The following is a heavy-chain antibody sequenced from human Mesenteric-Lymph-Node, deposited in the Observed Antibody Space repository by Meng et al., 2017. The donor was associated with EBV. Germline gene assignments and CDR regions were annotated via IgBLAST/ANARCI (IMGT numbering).Heavy chain of an antibody. V-gene: IGHV7-4-1*02. CDR3: ATERGIYYPEGFD. J-gene: IGHJ4*02. CDR1: GYMFTKYG. Sequence: QVQFVQSGSELKKPGASVKVSCKASGYMFTKYGMNWVRQAPGQGLEWMGWINTNTGNPTYGQGFTGRFVFSLDTSVSTAYLQISGLKAEDTAVYYCATERGIYYPEGFDWGQGTLVTVSS. D-gene: IGHD1-26*01. CDR2: INTNTGNP.